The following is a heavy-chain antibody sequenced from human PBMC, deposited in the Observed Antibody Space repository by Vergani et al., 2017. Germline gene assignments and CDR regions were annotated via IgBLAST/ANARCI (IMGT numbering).Heavy chain of an antibody. D-gene: IGHD6-19*01. V-gene: IGHV3-21*01. J-gene: IGHJ3*02. CDR3: ARERGQWLATFDAFDI. CDR2: ISSRSSYI. Sequence: EVQLVESGGGLVKPGGSLRLSCAASGFTFSSFSMNWVRQAPGKGLEWVSSISSRSSYIYYADSVKGRFTISRDNAKNSLYLQMNSLRAEDTAVYYCARERGQWLATFDAFDIWGQGTMVTVSS. CDR1: GFTFSSFS.